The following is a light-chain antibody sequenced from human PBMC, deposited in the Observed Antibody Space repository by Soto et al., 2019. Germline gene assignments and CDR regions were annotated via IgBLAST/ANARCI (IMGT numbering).Light chain of an antibody. J-gene: IGLJ1*01. CDR3: SSYTSSDTYV. CDR2: EVS. CDR1: SSDVGGYNY. V-gene: IGLV2-14*01. Sequence: QSVLTQPASVSGSPGQSVTISCTGTSSDVGGYNYVSWYQQHPGEAPKLMIYEVSNQPSGVSNRFSGSKSGNTASLTTSGLQAEDEADYYCSSYTSSDTYVFGTGTKVTVL.